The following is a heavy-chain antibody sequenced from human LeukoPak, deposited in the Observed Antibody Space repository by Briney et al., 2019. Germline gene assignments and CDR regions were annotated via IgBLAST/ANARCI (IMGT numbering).Heavy chain of an antibody. V-gene: IGHV3-23*01. CDR1: GFTFSSYA. Sequence: GGSLRLSCAASGFTFSSYAMSWVRQAPGKGLKWVSTINDNGAGTYYADSVKGRFTISRDNSKNTLYLQMNSLRAEDTAVYYCAKDPTTPPPHYWGQGTLVTVSS. CDR3: AKDPTTPPPHY. D-gene: IGHD5-12*01. J-gene: IGHJ4*02. CDR2: INDNGAGT.